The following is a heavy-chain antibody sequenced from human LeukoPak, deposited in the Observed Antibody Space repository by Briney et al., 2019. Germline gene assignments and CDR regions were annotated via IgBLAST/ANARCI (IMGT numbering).Heavy chain of an antibody. V-gene: IGHV3-43*02. J-gene: IGHJ4*02. CDR1: GFTFDDSA. D-gene: IGHD6-19*01. CDR3: AKDGAYRSGWYSGFDY. CDR2: ISGDGGRT. Sequence: GGSLRLSCAASGFTFDDSAVHWVRQTPGKGLEWVSLISGDGGRTYYADSMKGRFTISRDNSKNSLYLQMNSLRTEDTAVYYCAKDGAYRSGWYSGFDYWGQGTLVTVSS.